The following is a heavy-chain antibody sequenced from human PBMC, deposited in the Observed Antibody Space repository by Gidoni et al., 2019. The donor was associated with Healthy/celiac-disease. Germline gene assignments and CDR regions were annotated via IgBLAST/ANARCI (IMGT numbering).Heavy chain of an antibody. Sequence: QVQLVQSGAEVKKPGASAKVSRTASGYTFTVYYMHWVRQAPGQGLEWMGRIDPRSGGTNYAQKFQGRVTMTRDTSISSAYMELNRLRYEDTAVYYCARPDYYDSSGTDSFDIWGQGTMVTVSS. J-gene: IGHJ3*02. D-gene: IGHD3-22*01. V-gene: IGHV1-2*06. CDR1: GYTFTVYY. CDR3: ARPDYYDSSGTDSFDI. CDR2: IDPRSGGT.